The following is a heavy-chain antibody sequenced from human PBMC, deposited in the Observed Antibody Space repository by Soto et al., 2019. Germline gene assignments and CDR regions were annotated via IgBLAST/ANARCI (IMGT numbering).Heavy chain of an antibody. V-gene: IGHV4-59*08. J-gene: IGHJ4*02. D-gene: IGHD1-1*01. CDR3: ARRYGYSFDY. Sequence: SETLSLTCTVSGVSISSYYWNWIRQTPGKGLEWIGYIYYTGSTNYNPSLKSRVTISVDTSKNQFSLKLSSVTAADTAVYYCARRYGYSFDYWGQGTLVTVSS. CDR1: GVSISSYY. CDR2: IYYTGST.